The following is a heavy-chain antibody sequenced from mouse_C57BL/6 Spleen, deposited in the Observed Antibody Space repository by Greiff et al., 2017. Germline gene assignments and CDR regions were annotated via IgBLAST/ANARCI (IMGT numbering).Heavy chain of an antibody. Sequence: EVKLVQPGGDLVKPGGSLKLSCAASGFTFSSYGMSWVRQTPDKRLEWVATISSGGSCTYYPDSVKGRFTISRDNAKSTLYLQMSSLKSEDTAVYYCVRHLPFITTGVATRWDFDVWGTGTTVTVSS. CDR2: ISSGGSCT. CDR3: VRHLPFITTGVATRWDFDV. CDR1: GFTFSSYG. D-gene: IGHD1-1*01. V-gene: IGHV5-6*01. J-gene: IGHJ1*03.